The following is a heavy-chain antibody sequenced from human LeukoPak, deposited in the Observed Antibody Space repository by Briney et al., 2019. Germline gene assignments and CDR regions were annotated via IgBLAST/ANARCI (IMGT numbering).Heavy chain of an antibody. D-gene: IGHD3-22*01. V-gene: IGHV1-2*02. CDR3: ARDYYYDSSMYYFDY. CDR2: INPNSGGT. CDR1: GYTFTGYY. J-gene: IGHJ4*02. Sequence: ASVKVSCKASGYTFTGYYMHWVRQAPGQGLECRGWINPNSGGTNYAQKFQGRVTMTRDTSISTAYMELSRLRSDDTAVYYCARDYYYDSSMYYFDYWGQGTLVTVPS.